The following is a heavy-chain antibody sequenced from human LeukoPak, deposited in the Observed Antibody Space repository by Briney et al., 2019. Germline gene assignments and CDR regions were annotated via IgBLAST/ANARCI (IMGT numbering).Heavy chain of an antibody. V-gene: IGHV4-34*01. CDR2: INHSGST. D-gene: IGHD1-26*01. CDR1: GGSFSGYY. CDR3: ARQWELLRYFDY. J-gene: IGHJ4*02. Sequence: SETLSLTCAVYGGSFSGYYWSWIRQPPGKGLEWIGEINHSGSTNYNPSLKSRVTMSVDTSKNQFSLKLSSVTAADTAVYYCARQWELLRYFDYWGQGTLVTVSS.